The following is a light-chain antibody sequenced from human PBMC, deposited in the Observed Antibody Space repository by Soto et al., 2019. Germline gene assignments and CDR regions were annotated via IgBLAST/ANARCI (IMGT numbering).Light chain of an antibody. CDR3: SSYTALAHV. Sequence: QSVLTQPASVSGSPGRAITISCTATSSDILNFNFVSWYQQHPGRAPKLILYEVSSRPSGVSNRFSGSKSGNTASLTISGLQADDEADYYCSSYTALAHVFGGGTKVTVL. V-gene: IGLV2-14*01. J-gene: IGLJ1*01. CDR1: SSDILNFNF. CDR2: EVS.